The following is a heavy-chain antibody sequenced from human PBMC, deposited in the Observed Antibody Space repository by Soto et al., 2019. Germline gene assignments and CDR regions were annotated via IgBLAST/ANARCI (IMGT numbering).Heavy chain of an antibody. D-gene: IGHD6-13*01. CDR1: GGTFSSYS. J-gene: IGHJ5*02. CDR3: AGSPYSSNWFDP. CDR2: IIPIFGTA. V-gene: IGHV1-69*13. Sequence: ASVNVSCKPSGGTFSSYSMSWVRQAPGQGLEWMGGIIPIFGTANYAQKFQGRVTITADESTSTAYMELSSLRSEDTAVYYCAGSPYSSNWFDPWGQGTLVTVSS.